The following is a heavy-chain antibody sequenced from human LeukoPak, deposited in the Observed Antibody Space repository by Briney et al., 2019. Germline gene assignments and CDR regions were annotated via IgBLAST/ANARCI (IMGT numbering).Heavy chain of an antibody. CDR3: ARAPMYSGSAYGAFDI. CDR1: GGSISNNNYY. V-gene: IGHV4-39*02. Sequence: PSDTLSLTCTVSGGSISNNNYYWGWIRQPPGKGLEWIGSLYYSASIYHNPSLKSRVTISVDTSKNHFSLKLSPVTAADTAVYYCARAPMYSGSAYGAFDIWGQGTLVTVSS. D-gene: IGHD1-26*01. J-gene: IGHJ3*02. CDR2: LYYSASI.